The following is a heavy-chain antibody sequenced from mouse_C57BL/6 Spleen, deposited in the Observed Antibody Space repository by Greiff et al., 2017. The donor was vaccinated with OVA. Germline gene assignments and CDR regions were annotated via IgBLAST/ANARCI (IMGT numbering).Heavy chain of an antibody. V-gene: IGHV1-72*01. Sequence: VQLQQPGAELVKPGASVKLSCKASGYTFTSYWMHWVKQRPGRGLEWIGRIDPNSGGTKYNEKFKSKATLTVDKPSSTAYMQLSSLTSEDSAVSDGARAPSGVAKDYYGMDYWGQGTSVTVSS. CDR2: IDPNSGGT. CDR1: GYTFTSYW. J-gene: IGHJ4*01. CDR3: ARAPSGVAKDYYGMDY. D-gene: IGHD1-1*01.